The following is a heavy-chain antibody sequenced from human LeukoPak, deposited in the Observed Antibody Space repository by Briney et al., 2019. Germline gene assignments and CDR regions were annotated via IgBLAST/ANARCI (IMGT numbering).Heavy chain of an antibody. V-gene: IGHV3-7*04. Sequence: GGSLRLSCAASGFTFSSYWMTWVRQAPGKGLEWVAIISHGGSKINYVDSVKGRFTVSSDNAKNSLYLQMNSLRAEDTAVYYCARAGSTGSVDYWGQGTLVTVSS. CDR2: ISHGGSKI. D-gene: IGHD6-19*01. CDR3: ARAGSTGSVDY. J-gene: IGHJ4*02. CDR1: GFTFSSYW.